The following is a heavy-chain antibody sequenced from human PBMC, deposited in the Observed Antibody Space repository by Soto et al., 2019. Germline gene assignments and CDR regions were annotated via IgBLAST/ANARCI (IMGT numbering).Heavy chain of an antibody. V-gene: IGHV3-73*02. CDR1: GFTFSGSA. CDR2: IRSKANSYAT. J-gene: IGHJ4*02. D-gene: IGHD2-2*01. Sequence: EVQLVESGGGLVQPGGSLKLSCAASGFTFSGSAMHWVRQASGKGLEWVGRIRSKANSYATAYAASVKGRFTSSRDDSKNTAYLQMNSLKTEDTAVYYCAKDSSSVPAAFDYWGQGTLVTVSS. CDR3: AKDSSSVPAAFDY.